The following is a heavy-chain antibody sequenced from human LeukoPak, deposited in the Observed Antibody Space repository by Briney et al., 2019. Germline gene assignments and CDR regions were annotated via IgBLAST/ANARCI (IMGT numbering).Heavy chain of an antibody. CDR2: IYYTGNT. J-gene: IGHJ4*02. CDR1: GGSISSYY. D-gene: IGHD6-19*01. CDR3: ARRGSSGWHFDY. Sequence: SETLSLTCTVSGGSISSYYWNWIRQPPGKGLEWIGYIYYTGNTNYNPSLKSRVTISVDTSKNQFSLKLSSVTAADTAVYYCARRGSSGWHFDYWGQGILVTVSS. V-gene: IGHV4-59*01.